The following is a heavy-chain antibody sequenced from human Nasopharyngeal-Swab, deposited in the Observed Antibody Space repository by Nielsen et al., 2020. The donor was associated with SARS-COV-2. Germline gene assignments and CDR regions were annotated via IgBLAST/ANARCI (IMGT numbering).Heavy chain of an antibody. CDR1: GLTFSSYD. V-gene: IGHV3-30*03. Sequence: GESLKISCAVSGLTFSSYDMTWVRQAPGKGLEWVAVISYDGSNKYYADSVKGRFTISRDNSKNTLYLQMNSLRAEDTAVYYCARDVAGDYYYYGMDVWGQGTTVTVSS. CDR3: ARDVAGDYYYYGMDV. CDR2: ISYDGSNK. D-gene: IGHD7-27*01. J-gene: IGHJ6*02.